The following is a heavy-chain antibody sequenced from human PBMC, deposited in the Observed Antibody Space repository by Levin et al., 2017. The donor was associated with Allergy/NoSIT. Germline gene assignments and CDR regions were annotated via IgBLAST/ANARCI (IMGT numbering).Heavy chain of an antibody. CDR3: AKEGYYDILTGYPLDY. Sequence: GESLKISCAASGFTFSTYAMSWVRQAPGKGLEWVSAISGSGGSTYYADSVKGRFTISRDNSKNTLYLQMNSLRAEDTAVHYCAKEGYYDILTGYPLDYWGQGTLVTVSS. CDR1: GFTFSTYA. V-gene: IGHV3-23*01. CDR2: ISGSGGST. D-gene: IGHD3-9*01. J-gene: IGHJ4*02.